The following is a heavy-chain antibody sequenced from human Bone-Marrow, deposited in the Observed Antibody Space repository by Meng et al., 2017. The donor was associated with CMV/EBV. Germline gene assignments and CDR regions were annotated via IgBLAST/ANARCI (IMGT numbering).Heavy chain of an antibody. J-gene: IGHJ4*02. CDR3: CDYGGKAH. D-gene: IGHD4-23*01. CDR1: GGSVSSGCYY. Sequence: TECLSLTCTVSGGSVSSGCYYWSWVRQPPGKGLEWIGSIYYSGSTYYNPSLKSRVTISVDTYKNQFSLKLSSVTAADTAVYYCCDYGGKAHWGQGTLVTVSS. V-gene: IGHV4-39*01. CDR2: IYYSGST.